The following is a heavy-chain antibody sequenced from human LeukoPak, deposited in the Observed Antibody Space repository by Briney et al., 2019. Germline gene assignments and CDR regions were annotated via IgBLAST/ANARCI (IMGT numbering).Heavy chain of an antibody. CDR2: INHSGST. J-gene: IGHJ5*02. V-gene: IGHV4-34*01. CDR3: ASNYYDFWSGYANWFDP. Sequence: SETLSLTCAVYGGSFSGYYWSWIHQPPGKGLEWIGEINHSGSTNYNPSLKSRVTISVDTSKNQFSLKLSSVTAADTAVYYCASNYYDFWSGYANWFDPWGQGTLVTVSS. CDR1: GGSFSGYY. D-gene: IGHD3-3*01.